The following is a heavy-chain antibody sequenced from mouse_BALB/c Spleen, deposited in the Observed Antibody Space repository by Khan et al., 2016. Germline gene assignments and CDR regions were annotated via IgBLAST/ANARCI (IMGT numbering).Heavy chain of an antibody. CDR2: ISYSGST. CDR3: ARFYYDDDGFAY. CDR1: GDSITSGY. D-gene: IGHD2-4*01. Sequence: EVQLQESGPSLVKPSQTLSLTCSVTGDSITSGYWNWIRKFPGNKLEYMGYISYSGSTYYNPSLKSRISITRDTSKNQYYLQLNSVTTKDTATYYCARFYYDDDGFAYWGQGTLVTVSA. J-gene: IGHJ3*01. V-gene: IGHV3-8*02.